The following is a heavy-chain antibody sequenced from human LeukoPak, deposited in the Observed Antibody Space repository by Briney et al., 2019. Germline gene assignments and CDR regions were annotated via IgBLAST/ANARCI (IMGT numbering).Heavy chain of an antibody. J-gene: IGHJ6*02. CDR3: ARDFTVTTPDYYYYGMDV. CDR1: GGTFSSYA. V-gene: IGHV1-18*01. CDR2: ISAYNGNT. D-gene: IGHD4-17*01. Sequence: ASVKVSCKASGGTFSSYAISWVRQAPGQGLEWMGWISAYNGNTNYAQKLQGRVTMTTDTSTSTAYMELRSLRSDDTAVYYCARDFTVTTPDYYYYGMDVWGQGTTVTVSS.